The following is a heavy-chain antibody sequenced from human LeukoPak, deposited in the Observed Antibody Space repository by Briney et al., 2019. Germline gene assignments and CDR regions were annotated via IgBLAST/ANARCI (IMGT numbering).Heavy chain of an antibody. CDR2: IRYDGSNK. V-gene: IGHV3-30*02. CDR1: GFTFSSYG. Sequence: GGSLRLSCAASGFTFSSYGMHWIRQAPGKGLEWVALIRYDGSNKYYADSVKGRFTISRDNSKNTLYLQMNSLGAEDTAVYYCAKKLGYCSSTSCYAGAYMDVWGKGTTVTISS. CDR3: AKKLGYCSSTSCYAGAYMDV. J-gene: IGHJ6*03. D-gene: IGHD2-2*01.